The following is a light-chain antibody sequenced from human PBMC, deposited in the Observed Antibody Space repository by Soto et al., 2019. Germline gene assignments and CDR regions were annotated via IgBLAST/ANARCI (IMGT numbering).Light chain of an antibody. J-gene: IGKJ4*01. CDR2: AAS. V-gene: IGKV3-20*01. Sequence: EIVLTQSPGTLSLSPGERATLSCRASQTLSSSYLAWYQHKPGQAPRLLIDAASNTATGTPSRCSGSESGTDFTLTISRLEPEDVAKYYCQQYGSSSTFGGGTKVEIK. CDR3: QQYGSSST. CDR1: QTLSSSY.